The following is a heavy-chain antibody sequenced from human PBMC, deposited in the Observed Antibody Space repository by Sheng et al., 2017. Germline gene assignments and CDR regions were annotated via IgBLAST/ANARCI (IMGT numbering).Heavy chain of an antibody. D-gene: IGHD1-26*01. J-gene: IGHJ4*02. CDR3: ARGGGGTYRGH. CDR1: GYTFDTFG. CDR2: INTHNGDT. V-gene: IGHV1-18*01. Sequence: QVQLVQSGPEVKNPGASVKVSCKTSGYTFDTFGISWVRQAPGQGLEWMGWINTHNGDTHYVQSFQGRVTMTTDTSTTTAYMELRSLTSGDTAMYFCARGGGGTYRGHWGQGTLVTVSS.